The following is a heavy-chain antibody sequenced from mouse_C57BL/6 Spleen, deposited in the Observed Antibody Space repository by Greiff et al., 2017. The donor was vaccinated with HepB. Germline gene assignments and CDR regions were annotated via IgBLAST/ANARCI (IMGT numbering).Heavy chain of an antibody. Sequence: EVMLVESEGGLVQPGRSMKLSCTASGFTFSDYYMAWVRQVPEKGLEWVANINYDGSSTYYLDSLKSRFIISRDNAKNILYLQMSSLKSEDTATYYCARDGAGSYAMDYWGQGTSVTVSS. CDR3: ARDGAGSYAMDY. D-gene: IGHD3-3*01. CDR1: GFTFSDYY. V-gene: IGHV5-16*01. CDR2: INYDGSST. J-gene: IGHJ4*01.